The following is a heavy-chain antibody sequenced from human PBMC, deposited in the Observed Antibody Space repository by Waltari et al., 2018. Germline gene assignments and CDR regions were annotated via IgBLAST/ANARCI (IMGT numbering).Heavy chain of an antibody. CDR3: ASLAVVAATINWFDP. CDR2: ISYDGSNK. Sequence: QVQLVESGGGVVQPGRSLRLSCAASGFTFSSYGMPWVRQAPGKGLEWVAVISYDGSNKYYADSVKGRFTISRDNSKNTLYLQMNSLRAEDTAVYYCASLAVVAATINWFDPWGQGTLVTVSS. CDR1: GFTFSSYG. V-gene: IGHV3-30*03. J-gene: IGHJ5*02. D-gene: IGHD2-15*01.